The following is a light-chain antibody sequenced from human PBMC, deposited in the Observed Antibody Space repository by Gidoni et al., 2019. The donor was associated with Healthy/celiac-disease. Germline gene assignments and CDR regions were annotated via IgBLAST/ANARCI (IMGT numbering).Light chain of an antibody. CDR1: QFISSW. Sequence: DIQMSQSPSSVSASVGDRVTITCRASQFISSWLAWYQQKQGKAPKLLIYAASSLQSGVPSRFSGSGSGTDFTLTISSLQPEDFATYYCQQDNSFPYTFGQGTKLEIK. CDR2: AAS. V-gene: IGKV1-12*01. CDR3: QQDNSFPYT. J-gene: IGKJ2*01.